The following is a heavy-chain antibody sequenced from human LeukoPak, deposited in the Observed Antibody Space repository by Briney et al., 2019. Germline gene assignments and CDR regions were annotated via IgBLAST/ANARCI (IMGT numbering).Heavy chain of an antibody. Sequence: ASVKVSCKASGYTFTSYYMHWVPQAPGQGLEWMGIINPSGGSTSYAQKFQGRVTMTRDTSTSTVYMELSSLRSEDTAVYYCAREGRVPAAMRGVDYWGQGTLVTVSS. CDR1: GYTFTSYY. D-gene: IGHD2-2*01. J-gene: IGHJ4*02. CDR3: AREGRVPAAMRGVDY. CDR2: INPSGGST. V-gene: IGHV1-46*01.